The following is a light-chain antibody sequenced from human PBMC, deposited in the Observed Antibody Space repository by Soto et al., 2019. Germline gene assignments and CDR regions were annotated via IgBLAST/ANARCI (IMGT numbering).Light chain of an antibody. J-gene: IGKJ1*01. CDR3: QQYNSYLWT. Sequence: DIQMTQSPSTLSASVGDRVTITCRASQSISSWLAWYQQKPGKAPKLLIYDASSLESGVPSRFSGSGSGTEFTHTISSLQPDDVATYDCQQYNSYLWTFGQGTNVQIK. CDR2: DAS. V-gene: IGKV1-5*01. CDR1: QSISSW.